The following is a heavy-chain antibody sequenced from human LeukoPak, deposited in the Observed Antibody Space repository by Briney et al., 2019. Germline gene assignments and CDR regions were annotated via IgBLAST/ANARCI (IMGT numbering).Heavy chain of an antibody. Sequence: GGSLRLSCAASGFTFTNYWVHWVRQVPGKGLVWVSHINGDGSTTTYADSVKGRFTISRDDAKNTVYLQMNSLRAEDTAVYYCARDRWYSMDVWGKGTTVTVPS. CDR1: GFTFTNYW. D-gene: IGHD6-13*01. V-gene: IGHV3-74*01. CDR2: INGDGSTT. CDR3: ARDRWYSMDV. J-gene: IGHJ6*04.